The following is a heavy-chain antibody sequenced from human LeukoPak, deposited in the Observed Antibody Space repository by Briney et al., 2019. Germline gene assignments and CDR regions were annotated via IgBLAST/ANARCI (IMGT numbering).Heavy chain of an antibody. Sequence: SETLSLTCAVSGGSISSSNWWSWVRPPPGKGLEWIGEIYHSGSTYYNPSLKSRVTISVDRSKNQFSLKLSSVTAADTAVYYCARGNWNDMSNYYMDVWGKGTTVTVSS. CDR1: GGSISSSNW. CDR2: IYHSGST. V-gene: IGHV4-4*02. J-gene: IGHJ6*03. D-gene: IGHD1-1*01. CDR3: ARGNWNDMSNYYMDV.